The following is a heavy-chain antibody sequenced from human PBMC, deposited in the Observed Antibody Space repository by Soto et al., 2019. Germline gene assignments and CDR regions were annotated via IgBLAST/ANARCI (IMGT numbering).Heavy chain of an antibody. D-gene: IGHD1-1*01. V-gene: IGHV3-15*01. CDR3: TADLPDETNGFDI. J-gene: IGHJ3*02. CDR2: IKSKAAGGTT. Sequence: EVQLMESGGGLVKPGGSLRLSCAASGVTLSNAWMSWVRQAPGKGLELVGRIKSKAAGGTTDYAAPVKGRFTISRDDAKTTLYLQMSSLKTADTAVYYCTADLPDETNGFDIWGQGTRVSFSS. CDR1: GVTLSNAW.